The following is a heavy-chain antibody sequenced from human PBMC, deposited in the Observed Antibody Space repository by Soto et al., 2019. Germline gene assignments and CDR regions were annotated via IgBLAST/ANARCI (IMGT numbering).Heavy chain of an antibody. J-gene: IGHJ3*02. D-gene: IGHD3-10*01. CDR3: ARFNGLTMVWGVPPLGDAFDI. CDR1: GGTFSSYA. V-gene: IGHV1-69*13. CDR2: IIPIFGTA. Sequence: SVKVSCKASGGTFSSYAISWVRQAPGQGLEWMGGIIPIFGTANYAQKFQGRVTITADESTSTAYMELSSLRSEDTAVYYCARFNGLTMVWGVPPLGDAFDIWGQGTMVTVSS.